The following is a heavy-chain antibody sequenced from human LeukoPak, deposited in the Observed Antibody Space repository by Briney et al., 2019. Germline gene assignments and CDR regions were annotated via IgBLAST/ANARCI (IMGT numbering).Heavy chain of an antibody. D-gene: IGHD3-9*01. Sequence: GGSLRLSCAASGFTLSSYSMNWVRQAPGKGLEWVSSISSSSSYIYYAHSVKGRFTISRDNAKNSLYLQMNSLRAEDTAVYYCARPPVLRYFDWSNDAFDIWGQGTMVTVSS. J-gene: IGHJ3*02. CDR2: ISSSSSYI. V-gene: IGHV3-21*01. CDR3: ARPPVLRYFDWSNDAFDI. CDR1: GFTLSSYS.